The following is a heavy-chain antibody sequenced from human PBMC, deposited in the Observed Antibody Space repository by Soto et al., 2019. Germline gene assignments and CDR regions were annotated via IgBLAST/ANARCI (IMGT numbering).Heavy chain of an antibody. Sequence: SVKVSCKASGGTFSSYAISWVRQAPGQGLEWMGGIIPIFGTANYAQKFQGRVTITADESTSTAYMELSSLRSEDTAVYYCARNGAIEDGCPWDDAFDIWGQGTMVTVSS. D-gene: IGHD1-26*01. CDR2: IIPIFGTA. J-gene: IGHJ3*02. V-gene: IGHV1-69*13. CDR1: GGTFSSYA. CDR3: ARNGAIEDGCPWDDAFDI.